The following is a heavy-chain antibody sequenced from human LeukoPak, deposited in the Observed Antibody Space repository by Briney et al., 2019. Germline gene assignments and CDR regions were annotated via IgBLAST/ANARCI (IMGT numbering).Heavy chain of an antibody. V-gene: IGHV1-2*02. CDR1: GYTFTGYY. CDR2: INPNSGGT. D-gene: IGHD6-19*01. J-gene: IGHJ6*03. Sequence: GASVKVSCKASGYTFTGYYMHWVRQAPGQGLEWMGWINPNSGGTNYAQKFQGRVTMTRDTSISTAYMELSRLRSDDTAVYYCARAAGTRSDYYYYYMDVWGKGTTVTVSS. CDR3: ARAAGTRSDYYYYYMDV.